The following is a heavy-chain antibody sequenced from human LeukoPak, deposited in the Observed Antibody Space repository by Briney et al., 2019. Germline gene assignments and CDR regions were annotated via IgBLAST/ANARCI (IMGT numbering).Heavy chain of an antibody. CDR1: GFSFSSYA. V-gene: IGHV3-23*01. CDR2: ISGSGGST. D-gene: IGHD6-13*01. CDR3: ARDRGYSSNWYYFDY. Sequence: GGSLRLSCAASGFSFSSYAMSWVRQAPGKGLEWVAGISGSGGSTEHADSVKGRFTISRDNSENTLYLQMNSLRAEDTAEYYCARDRGYSSNWYYFDYWGQGTLVTVSS. J-gene: IGHJ4*02.